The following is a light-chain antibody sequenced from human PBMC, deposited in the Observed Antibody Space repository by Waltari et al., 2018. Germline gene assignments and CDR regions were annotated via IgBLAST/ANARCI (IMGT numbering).Light chain of an antibody. J-gene: IGKJ3*01. CDR1: QNIHTH. CDR2: AAS. Sequence: LTCRASQNIHTHLVWYQHNPGQAPRLLIYAASSRATGTPARFSGHGSGTEFTLTISSLQSEDFALYYCQQYNTWPSFGPGTKVDIK. CDR3: QQYNTWPS. V-gene: IGKV3-15*01.